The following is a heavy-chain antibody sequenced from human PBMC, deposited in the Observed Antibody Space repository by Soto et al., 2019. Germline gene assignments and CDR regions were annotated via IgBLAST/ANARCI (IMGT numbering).Heavy chain of an antibody. CDR2: ISPYNGNT. CDR1: GYTFISYV. V-gene: IGHV1-18*01. CDR3: ARDRPTSSIRARDYYYAMDV. J-gene: IGHJ6*02. Sequence: ASVKVSCKASGYTFISYVISWVRQAPGQGLEWMGWISPYNGNTNYAQKLQGRVTMTTDTSTTTAYMELRSLRSDDTAVYYCARDRPTSSIRARDYYYAMDVWGQGTTVTVSS. D-gene: IGHD6-6*01.